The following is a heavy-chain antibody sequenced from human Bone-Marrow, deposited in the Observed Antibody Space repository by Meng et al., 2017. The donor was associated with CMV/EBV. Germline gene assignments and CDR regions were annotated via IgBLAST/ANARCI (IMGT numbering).Heavy chain of an antibody. CDR2: ITHSGST. V-gene: IGHV4-34*01. J-gene: IGHJ4*02. CDR3: APGFRSWSGSYSS. CDR1: GAPFSGY. Sequence: VHLQQWGAGLLKPSETLSPTCGVYGAPFSGYWSWVRQPPGKGLEWIGEITHSGSTNYNVSLKSRVTISIDTSKNQFSLKLSSVTATDTAVYYCAPGFRSWSGSYSSWGQGTLVTVSS. D-gene: IGHD1-26*01.